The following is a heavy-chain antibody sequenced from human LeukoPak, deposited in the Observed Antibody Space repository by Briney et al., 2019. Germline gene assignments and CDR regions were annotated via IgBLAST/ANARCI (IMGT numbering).Heavy chain of an antibody. CDR1: GGSFSGYY. V-gene: IGHV4-34*01. CDR3: ARGDDHDYGDLYFDY. Sequence: PSETLSLTCAVYGGSFSGYYWSWIRQPPGKGLEWIGEINHSGSTNYNPSLKSRVTISVDTSKNQFSLKLTSMTAADTAVYYCARGDDHDYGDLYFDYWGQGTLVTVSS. D-gene: IGHD4-17*01. J-gene: IGHJ4*02. CDR2: INHSGST.